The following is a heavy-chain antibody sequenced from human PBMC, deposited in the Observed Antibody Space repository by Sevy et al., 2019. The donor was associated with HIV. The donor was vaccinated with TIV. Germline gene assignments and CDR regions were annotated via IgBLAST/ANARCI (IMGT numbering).Heavy chain of an antibody. CDR3: AKDRIWELGDAFDI. CDR1: GFTFSSYA. J-gene: IGHJ3*02. CDR2: LSGNGGST. V-gene: IGHV3-23*01. D-gene: IGHD1-7*01. Sequence: GGSLRLSCAASGFTFSSYAMSWVRQAPGKGLEWVSGLSGNGGSTYYADSVKGRFALSRDNSKNTLYLQMNNLRAEDTAIYFSAKDRIWELGDAFDIWGQGTMVTVSS.